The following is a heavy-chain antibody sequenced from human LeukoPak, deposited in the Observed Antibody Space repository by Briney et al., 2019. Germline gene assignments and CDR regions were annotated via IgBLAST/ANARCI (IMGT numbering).Heavy chain of an antibody. Sequence: SETLSLTCTVSGGSISSYYWSWIRQPPGKGLEWIGYIYYSGSTNYNPSLKSRVTISVDTSKNQFSLKLSSVTAADTAVYYCAGDYCGSGSYYNAFHYWGQGTLVTVSS. D-gene: IGHD3-10*01. V-gene: IGHV4-59*01. J-gene: IGHJ4*02. CDR2: IYYSGST. CDR3: AGDYCGSGSYYNAFHY. CDR1: GGSISSYY.